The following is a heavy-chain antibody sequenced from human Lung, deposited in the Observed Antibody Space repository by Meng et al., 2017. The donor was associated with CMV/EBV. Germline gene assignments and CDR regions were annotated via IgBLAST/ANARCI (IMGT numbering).Heavy chain of an antibody. J-gene: IGHJ2*01. Sequence: ASXXVFCKASGYTFSSYNINWVRQAPGQGLEWMGWSSAYNGNTNHAQKLQGRVTMTTDTSTSTAYMELRSLRSDDTAVYYCVRDSRLWSFDLWGRGTLVTVSS. CDR1: GYTFSSYN. CDR2: SSAYNGNT. CDR3: VRDSRLWSFDL. V-gene: IGHV1-18*01. D-gene: IGHD6-13*01.